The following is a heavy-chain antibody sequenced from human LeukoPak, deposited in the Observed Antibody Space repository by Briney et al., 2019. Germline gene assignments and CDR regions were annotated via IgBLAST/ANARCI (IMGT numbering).Heavy chain of an antibody. V-gene: IGHV6-1*01. D-gene: IGHD3-10*01. CDR1: GDSVSSNSAA. CDR2: TYYRSKWYN. J-gene: IGHJ3*02. Sequence: SQTLSLTCAISGDSVSSNSAAWNWIRQSPSRGLEWLGRTYYRSKWYNDYAVSVKSRITINPDTSKNQFSLQLNSVTPEDTAVYYCARGAPHKVLLWFGESNHDAFDIWGQGTMVTVSS. CDR3: ARGAPHKVLLWFGESNHDAFDI.